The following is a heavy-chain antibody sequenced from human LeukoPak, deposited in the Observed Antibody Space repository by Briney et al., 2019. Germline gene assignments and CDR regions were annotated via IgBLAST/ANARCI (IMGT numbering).Heavy chain of an antibody. J-gene: IGHJ4*02. V-gene: IGHV3-7*05. CDR1: GFSFTAYW. CDR3: ARYWNRSGTAFDY. CDR2: IKVDGTEK. D-gene: IGHD1/OR15-1a*01. Sequence: GGSLRHSCAYSGFSFTAYWRSWVRQAPGKGLEWVANIKVDGTEKYYVDSVKGRFTISRDNAKNSLSLQMSGLRAEDTAVYYCARYWNRSGTAFDYWGQGTLVTVSS.